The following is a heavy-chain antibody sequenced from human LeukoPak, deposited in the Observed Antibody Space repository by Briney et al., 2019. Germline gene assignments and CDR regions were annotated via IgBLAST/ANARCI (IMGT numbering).Heavy chain of an antibody. J-gene: IGHJ4*02. CDR2: ISSSSSYI. V-gene: IGHV3-21*01. CDR1: GFTFSSYS. CDR3: ARVTEAPYYFDY. Sequence: GGSLRLSCAASGFTFSSYSMNWVRQAPGKGLEWVSPISSSSSYIYYADSVKGRFTISRDNAKNSLYLQMNSLRAEDTAVYYCARVTEAPYYFDYWGQGTLVTVSS.